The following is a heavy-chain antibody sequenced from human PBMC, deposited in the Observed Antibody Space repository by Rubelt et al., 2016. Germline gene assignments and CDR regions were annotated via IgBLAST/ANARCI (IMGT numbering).Heavy chain of an antibody. V-gene: IGHV5-51*01. CDR1: GYSFTSYW. J-gene: IGHJ4*02. CDR2: IYPGDSDT. Sequence: EVQLVQSGAEVKKPGESLKISCKGSGYSFTSYWIGWVRQMPGKGLEWLGIIYPGDSDTRYSPSFRGNVTTSADKSISTVFLQWSSLKASDTAMYACARPHDGYNFGYFDYWGQGTLVTVSS. D-gene: IGHD5-24*01. CDR3: ARPHDGYNFGYFDY.